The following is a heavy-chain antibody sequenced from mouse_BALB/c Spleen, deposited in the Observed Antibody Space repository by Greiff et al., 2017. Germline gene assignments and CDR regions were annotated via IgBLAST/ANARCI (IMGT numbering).Heavy chain of an antibody. D-gene: IGHD1-1*01. CDR3: ARDTVLRYYYAMDY. CDR2: IRNKANGYTT. V-gene: IGHV7-3*02. CDR1: GFTFTDYY. Sequence: EVKLVESGGGLVQPGGSLRLSCATSGFTFTDYYMSWVRQPPGKALEWLGFIRNKANGYTTEYSASVKGRFTISRDNSQSILYLQMNTLGAEDSATYYCARDTVLRYYYAMDYWGQGTSVTVSS. J-gene: IGHJ4*01.